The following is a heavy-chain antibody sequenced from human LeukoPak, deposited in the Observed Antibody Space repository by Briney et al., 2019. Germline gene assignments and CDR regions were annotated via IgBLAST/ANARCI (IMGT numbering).Heavy chain of an antibody. CDR1: GYTFTVYY. Sequence: ASATVSCTASGYTFTVYYIHWVRQAPGQGLERMGQINPNNGDADYAQKFQSRVAMTWDTSINTAYMELSRLRSDDTAVYYCARGGLDVWGQGTTVTVSS. J-gene: IGHJ6*02. CDR2: INPNNGDA. CDR3: ARGGLDV. V-gene: IGHV1-2*06.